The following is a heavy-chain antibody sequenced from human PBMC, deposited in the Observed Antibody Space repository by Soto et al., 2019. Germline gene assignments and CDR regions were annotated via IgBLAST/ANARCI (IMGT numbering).Heavy chain of an antibody. J-gene: IGHJ5*02. CDR1: GYSFTSYD. CDR3: VREQQVRGFDP. Sequence: QVQLVQSGAEVKKPGASVKVSCKASGYSFTSYDINWVRQATGQGLEWMGWMNPNSTNTGYAQKFQGRVTMTRNTSISTAYMELSSLRSEDTVVYYCVREQQVRGFDPWGQGTLVTVSS. V-gene: IGHV1-8*01. CDR2: MNPNSTNT. D-gene: IGHD6-13*01.